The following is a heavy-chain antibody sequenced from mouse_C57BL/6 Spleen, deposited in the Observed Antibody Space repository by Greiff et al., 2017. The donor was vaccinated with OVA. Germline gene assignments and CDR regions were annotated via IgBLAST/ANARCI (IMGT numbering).Heavy chain of an antibody. J-gene: IGHJ4*01. Sequence: QVQLQQPRAELVRPGSSVKLSCKASGYTFTSYWMHWVKQRPIQGLEWIGNIDPSDSETHYNQKFKDKATLTVDKSSSTAYMQLSSLTSEDSAVYYCARRTAQATGNAMDYWGQGTSVTVSS. CDR2: IDPSDSET. V-gene: IGHV1-52*01. CDR3: ARRTAQATGNAMDY. D-gene: IGHD3-2*02. CDR1: GYTFTSYW.